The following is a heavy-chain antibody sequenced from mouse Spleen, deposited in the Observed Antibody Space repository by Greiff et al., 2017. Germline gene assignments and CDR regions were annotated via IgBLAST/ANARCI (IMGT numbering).Heavy chain of an antibody. V-gene: IGHV1-64*01. CDR3: ASLITTGAMDY. J-gene: IGHJ4*01. Sequence: QVQLQQPGAELVKPGASVKLSCKASGYTFTSYWMHWVKHRPGQGLEWIGMIHPNSGSTNYNEKFKSKATLTVDKSSSTAYMQLSSLTSEDSAVYYCASLITTGAMDYWGQGTSVTVSS. D-gene: IGHD1-1*01. CDR1: GYTFTSYW. CDR2: IHPNSGST.